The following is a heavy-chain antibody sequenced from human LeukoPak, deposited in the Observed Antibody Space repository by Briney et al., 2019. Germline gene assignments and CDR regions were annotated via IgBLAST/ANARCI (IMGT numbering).Heavy chain of an antibody. CDR1: GYSFTNYW. Sequence: GESLKISCEGSGYSFTNYWNAWVRQMPGQGLEWMGVIYPGDSDTRYSPSFRGQVTISADKTINTAYLQWASLKASDSAMYYCARQGYCTSISCPREFDYWGQGALVTVSS. D-gene: IGHD2-2*01. CDR3: ARQGYCTSISCPREFDY. V-gene: IGHV5-51*01. CDR2: IYPGDSDT. J-gene: IGHJ4*02.